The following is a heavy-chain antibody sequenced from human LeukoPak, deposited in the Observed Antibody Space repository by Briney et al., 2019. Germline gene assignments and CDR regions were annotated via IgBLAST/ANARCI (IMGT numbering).Heavy chain of an antibody. CDR3: ARGGSSTWYLFDY. D-gene: IGHD6-13*01. CDR2: IYYTGST. V-gene: IGHV4-59*01. J-gene: IGHJ4*02. CDR1: GGSISSYY. Sequence: PSETLSLTCTVSGGSISSYYWSWIRQPPGKGLEWIGYIYYTGSTNYNPSLKSRVTTSLDTSKNQFSLKLSSVTAADTAVYYCARGGSSTWYLFDYWGQGTLVTVSS.